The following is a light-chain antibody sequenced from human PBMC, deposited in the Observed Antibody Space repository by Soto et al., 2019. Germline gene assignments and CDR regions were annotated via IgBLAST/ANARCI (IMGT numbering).Light chain of an antibody. J-gene: IGKJ1*01. CDR1: QSISSW. CDR2: KAS. CDR3: QQYKNYPHT. V-gene: IGKV1-5*03. Sequence: DVQMTQSPSTLSASVGDRVTITCRASQSISSWLAWYQQKPGKAPKLLIYKASSLESGVPSMFSGSGSGTEFALSIFSLQPDDFATYYCQQYKNYPHTFGQGTKVEIK.